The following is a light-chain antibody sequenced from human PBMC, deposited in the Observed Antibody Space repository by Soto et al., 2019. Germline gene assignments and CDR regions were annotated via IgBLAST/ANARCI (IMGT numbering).Light chain of an antibody. CDR3: QKYRSLPV. CDR1: QGIRNF. Sequence: DIQMTQSPTSLSASVGDRVTITCQASQGIRNFVAWYQQKPGKAPKLLIYAASTLQSGVPSRFSGSGSGTDFTLTINSLQSEDVATYSCQKYRSLPVFGPGTKVEIK. J-gene: IGKJ3*01. V-gene: IGKV1-27*01. CDR2: AAS.